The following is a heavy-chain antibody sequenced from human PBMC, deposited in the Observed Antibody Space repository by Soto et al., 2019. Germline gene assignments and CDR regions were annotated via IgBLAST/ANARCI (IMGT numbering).Heavy chain of an antibody. CDR3: ASPEVVPAVMGGAHGAFDI. J-gene: IGHJ3*02. Sequence: ASVKVSCKASGGTFSSYAISWVRQAPGQGLEWMGGIIPIFGTANYAQKFQGRVTITADESTSTAYMELSSLRSEDTAVYYCASPEVVPAVMGGAHGAFDIWGQGTMVTVSS. CDR2: IIPIFGTA. CDR1: GGTFSSYA. V-gene: IGHV1-69*13. D-gene: IGHD2-2*01.